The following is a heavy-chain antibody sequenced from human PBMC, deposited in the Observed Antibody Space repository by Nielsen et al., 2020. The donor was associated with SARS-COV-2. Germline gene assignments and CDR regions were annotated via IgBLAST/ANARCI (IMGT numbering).Heavy chain of an antibody. CDR2: IYYSGST. Sequence: SETLSLTCAVYGGSFSGYYWSWIRQHPGKGLEWIGYIYYSGSTYYNPSLKSRVTISVDTSKNQFSLKLSSVTAADTAVYYCARGGMTTVTIDYWGQGTLVTVSS. V-gene: IGHV4-31*11. CDR1: GGSFSGYY. J-gene: IGHJ4*02. D-gene: IGHD4-17*01. CDR3: ARGGMTTVTIDY.